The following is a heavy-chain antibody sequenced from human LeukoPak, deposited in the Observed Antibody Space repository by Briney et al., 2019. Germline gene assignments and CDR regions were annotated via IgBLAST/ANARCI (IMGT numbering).Heavy chain of an antibody. CDR3: AKTRSGYSYASFDY. CDR2: ISGSGGGT. J-gene: IGHJ4*02. CDR1: GFTFSSYA. D-gene: IGHD5-18*01. V-gene: IGHV3-23*01. Sequence: GGSLRLSCAASGFTFSSYAMSWVRQAPGKGLEWVSSISGSGGGTYYADSVKGRFTISRDNSKNTLYLQMNSLRAEDTAVYYCAKTRSGYSYASFDYWGQGTLVTVS.